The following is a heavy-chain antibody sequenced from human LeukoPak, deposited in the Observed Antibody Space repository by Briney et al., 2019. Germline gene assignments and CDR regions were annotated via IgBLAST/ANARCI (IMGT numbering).Heavy chain of an antibody. CDR2: ISGYNGNT. D-gene: IGHD5-12*01. V-gene: IGHV1-18*01. CDR1: GYTFTSYG. CDR3: ARSGRGTSSYLDL. Sequence: GASVKVSGKASGYTFTSYGISWGRQAPGQGLEWRGWISGYNGNTNYSQKFLGRGSMTSDTATRTAYLALRSLTSDDPALYYCARSGRGTSSYLDLWGQGTLVTVSS. J-gene: IGHJ4*02.